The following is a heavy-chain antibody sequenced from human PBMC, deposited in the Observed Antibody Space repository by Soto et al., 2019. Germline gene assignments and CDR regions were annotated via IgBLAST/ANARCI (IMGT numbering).Heavy chain of an antibody. Sequence: SETLSLTCTVSGGSISSYYWSWIRQPPGKELEWIGYIYYSGSTNYNPSLKSRVTISVDTSKNQFSLKLSSVTAADTAVYYCARPNSSSSVFLFDYWGQGTLVTVSS. CDR3: ARPNSSSSVFLFDY. CDR2: IYYSGST. CDR1: GGSISSYY. V-gene: IGHV4-59*08. J-gene: IGHJ4*02. D-gene: IGHD6-13*01.